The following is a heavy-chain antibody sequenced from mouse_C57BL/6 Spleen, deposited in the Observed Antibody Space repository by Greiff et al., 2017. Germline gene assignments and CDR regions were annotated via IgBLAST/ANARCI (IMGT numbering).Heavy chain of an antibody. CDR3: ARDDYGVDY. CDR2: ISDGGSYT. J-gene: IGHJ4*01. D-gene: IGHD1-1*01. CDR1: GFTFSSYA. Sequence: EVMLVESGGGLVKPGGSLKLSCAASGFTFSSYAMSWVRQTPEKRLEWVATISDGGSYTYSPDNVKGRFTISRDNAKNNLYLQMSHLKSEDTAMYYCARDDYGVDYWGQGTSVTVSS. V-gene: IGHV5-4*01.